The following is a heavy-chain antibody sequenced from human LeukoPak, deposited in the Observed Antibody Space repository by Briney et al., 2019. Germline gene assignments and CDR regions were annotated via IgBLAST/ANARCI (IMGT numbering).Heavy chain of an antibody. CDR1: GGSISSNSYY. D-gene: IGHD3-10*01. V-gene: IGHV4-39*06. CDR3: ARVVYYYGSGSYFYYYYYMDV. CDR2: IYYSGST. Sequence: TSETLSLTCAVSGGSISSNSYYWGWIRQPPGKGLEWIGSIYYSGSTYYNPSLKSRVTISVDTSKNQFPLKLSSVTAADTAVYYCARVVYYYGSGSYFYYYYYMDVWGKGTTVTVSS. J-gene: IGHJ6*03.